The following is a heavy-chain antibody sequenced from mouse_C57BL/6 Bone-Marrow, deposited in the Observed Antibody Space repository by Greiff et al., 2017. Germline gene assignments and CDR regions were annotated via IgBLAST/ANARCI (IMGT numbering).Heavy chain of an antibody. V-gene: IGHV1-47*01. D-gene: IGHD2-1*01. CDR1: GYTFTTYP. CDR3: TKGGNYGCYYFDY. CDR2: FHPYNDDT. Sequence: QVQLQQSGAELVKPGASVKMSCKASGYTFTTYPIEWMKQNHGKSLEWIGNFHPYNDDTKYTEKFKGKATLTVEKSYSKVYLELSRLTSADSADYYSTKGGNYGCYYFDYWGQGTTLTVSS. J-gene: IGHJ2*01.